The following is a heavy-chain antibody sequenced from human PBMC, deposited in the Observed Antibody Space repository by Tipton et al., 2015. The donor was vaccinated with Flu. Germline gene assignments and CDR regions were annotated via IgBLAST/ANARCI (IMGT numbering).Heavy chain of an antibody. D-gene: IGHD2-21*02. V-gene: IGHV3-30*18. J-gene: IGHJ4*02. CDR1: GFTFSSYD. CDR2: ISYDGSNE. CDR3: AKLAYCGGDCSNFDY. Sequence: SLRLSCAASGFTFSSYDMHWVRQAPGKGLEWVAVISYDGSNEYYEASMKGRFTISRDNSKNTLYLQMNSLRGEDTAVYFCAKLAYCGGDCSNFDYWGQGTLVTVSS.